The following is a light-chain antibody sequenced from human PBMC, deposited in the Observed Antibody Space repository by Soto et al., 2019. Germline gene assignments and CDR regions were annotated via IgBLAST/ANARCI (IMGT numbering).Light chain of an antibody. V-gene: IGLV2-23*01. J-gene: IGLJ1*01. Sequence: QSVLTQPASVSGSPGQSITISCTGTSSDVGSYNLVSWYQQHPDKAPKLMIYDGSKRPSGVSNRFSGSKSGNTASLTISGLQAEEEADYYCSSYAGSKTDVFGSGTKVTVL. CDR1: SSDVGSYNL. CDR2: DGS. CDR3: SSYAGSKTDV.